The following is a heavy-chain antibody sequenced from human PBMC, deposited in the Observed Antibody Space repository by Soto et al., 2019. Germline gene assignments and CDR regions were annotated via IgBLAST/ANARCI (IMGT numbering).Heavy chain of an antibody. CDR3: AKDIQGRGATTGDDAFDI. CDR1: EFTFSNYA. Sequence: EVQLLESGGGLVQPGGSLRLSCVGSEFTFSNYAMNWVRQAPGEGPEWVSLISSSGGTTYYADSVKGRFSISRDNSTNTLYLQMNSLRVEDTAIYYCAKDIQGRGATTGDDAFDIWGQGTMVTVSS. D-gene: IGHD1-1*01. J-gene: IGHJ3*02. CDR2: ISSSGGTT. V-gene: IGHV3-23*01.